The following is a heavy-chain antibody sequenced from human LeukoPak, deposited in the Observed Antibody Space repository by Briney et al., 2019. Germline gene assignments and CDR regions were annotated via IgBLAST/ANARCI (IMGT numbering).Heavy chain of an antibody. V-gene: IGHV1-2*02. D-gene: IGHD6-13*01. Sequence: GASVKVSCKASGYTFTSYYMHWVRQAPGQGLEWMGWINPNSGGTNYAQKFQGRVTMTRDTSISTAYMELSRLRSDDTAVYYCARPYSSSWYWFDPWGQGTLVTVSS. CDR2: INPNSGGT. J-gene: IGHJ5*02. CDR1: GYTFTSYY. CDR3: ARPYSSSWYWFDP.